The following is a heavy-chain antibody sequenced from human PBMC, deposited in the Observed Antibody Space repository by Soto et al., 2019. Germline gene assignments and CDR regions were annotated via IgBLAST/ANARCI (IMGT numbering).Heavy chain of an antibody. V-gene: IGHV4-34*01. Sequence: SETLSLTCAVYGGSFSGYYWSWIRQPPGKGLEWIGEINHSGSTNYNPSLKSRVTISVDTSKNQFSLKLSSLRSEDTAVYYCARGWGTQYYFDYWGQGTLVTVSS. D-gene: IGHD2-8*02. CDR1: GGSFSGYY. J-gene: IGHJ4*02. CDR3: ARGWGTQYYFDY. CDR2: INHSGST.